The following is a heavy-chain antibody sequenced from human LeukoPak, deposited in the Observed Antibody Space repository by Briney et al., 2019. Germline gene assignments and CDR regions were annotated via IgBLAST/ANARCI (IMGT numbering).Heavy chain of an antibody. D-gene: IGHD2-21*02. CDR1: GVSISSGGYY. CDR2: IYYSGST. CDR3: ARDRYCGGDCYSPPGFDP. V-gene: IGHV4-31*03. Sequence: PSETLSLTCTVSGVSISSGGYYWSWIRQHPGKGLEWIGYIYYSGSTYYNPSLKSRVTISVDTSKNQFSLKLSSVTAADTAVYYCARDRYCGGDCYSPPGFDPWGQGTLVTVSS. J-gene: IGHJ5*02.